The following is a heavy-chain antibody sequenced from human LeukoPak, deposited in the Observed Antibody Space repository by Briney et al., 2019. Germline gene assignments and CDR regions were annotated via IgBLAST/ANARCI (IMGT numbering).Heavy chain of an antibody. J-gene: IGHJ4*02. V-gene: IGHV1-2*02. CDR3: ARFTVTSHWGSFDY. Sequence: GASVEVSCKASGYTFTGYYMHWVRQAPGQGLEWMGWINPNSGGTNYAQKFQGRVTMTRDTSISTAYMELSRLRSDDTAVYYCARFTVTSHWGSFDYWGQGTLVTVSS. D-gene: IGHD2-2*01. CDR2: INPNSGGT. CDR1: GYTFTGYY.